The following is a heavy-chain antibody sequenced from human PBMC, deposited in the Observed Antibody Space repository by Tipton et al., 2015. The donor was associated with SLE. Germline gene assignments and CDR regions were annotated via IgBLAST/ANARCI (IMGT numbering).Heavy chain of an antibody. CDR3: ARDLGSDILTGYSEPYYYYGMDV. V-gene: IGHV3-74*01. D-gene: IGHD3-9*01. CDR2: INSDGSST. Sequence: GSLRLSCAASGFTFSSYWMHWVRQAPGKGLVWVSRINSDGSSTSYADSVKGRFTISRDNAKNTLYLQMNSLRAEDTAVYYCARDLGSDILTGYSEPYYYYGMDVWGQGTTVTVSS. CDR1: GFTFSSYW. J-gene: IGHJ6*02.